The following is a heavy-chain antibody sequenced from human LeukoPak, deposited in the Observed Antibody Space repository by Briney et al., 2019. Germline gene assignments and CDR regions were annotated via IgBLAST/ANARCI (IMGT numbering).Heavy chain of an antibody. D-gene: IGHD2-2*01. CDR3: ARTVVPAAQGGDYYYYMDV. Sequence: SETLSLTCTVSGGSISSYYWSWIRQPAGKGLEWIGYIYYSGSTNYNPSLKSRVTISVDTSKNQFSLKLSSVTAADTAVYYCARTVVPAAQGGDYYYYMDVWGKGTTVTVSS. J-gene: IGHJ6*03. CDR2: IYYSGST. V-gene: IGHV4-59*01. CDR1: GGSISSYY.